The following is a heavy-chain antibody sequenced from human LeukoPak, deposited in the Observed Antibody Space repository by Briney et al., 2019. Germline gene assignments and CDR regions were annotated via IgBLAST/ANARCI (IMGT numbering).Heavy chain of an antibody. J-gene: IGHJ4*02. D-gene: IGHD2-2*01. CDR2: ISAYNGNT. CDR3: AITYCSSTSCYWVFDY. Sequence: ASVKVSCKASGYTFTSYGISWVRQAPGQGLEWMGWISAYNGNTNYAQKLQGRVTITTDTSTSTAYMELRSLRSDDTAVYYCAITYCSSTSCYWVFDYWGQGTLVTVSS. V-gene: IGHV1-18*04. CDR1: GYTFTSYG.